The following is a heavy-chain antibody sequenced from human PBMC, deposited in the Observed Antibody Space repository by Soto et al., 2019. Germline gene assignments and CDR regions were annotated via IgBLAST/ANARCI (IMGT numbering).Heavy chain of an antibody. CDR2: ISGSGGST. CDR1: GFTFSSHA. CDR3: AKNPIVVVPAAKGLWGARQDYYYYYYMDV. J-gene: IGHJ6*03. V-gene: IGHV3-23*01. D-gene: IGHD2-2*01. Sequence: GGSLRLSCAASGFTFSSHAMSWVRQAPGKGLEWVSAISGSGGSTYYADSVKGRFTISRDNSKNTLYLQMNSLRAEDTAVYYCAKNPIVVVPAAKGLWGARQDYYYYYYMDVWGKGTTVTVSS.